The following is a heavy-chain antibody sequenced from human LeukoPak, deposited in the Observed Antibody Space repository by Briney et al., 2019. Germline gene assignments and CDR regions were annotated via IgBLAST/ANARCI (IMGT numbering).Heavy chain of an antibody. CDR1: GFTFSNYE. J-gene: IGHJ4*02. CDR3: ARDSSGYYSPFDY. V-gene: IGHV3-48*03. CDR2: IGSSGTNI. D-gene: IGHD3-22*01. Sequence: GGSLRLSCAASGFTFSNYEMNWVHQAPGKGLEWVSYIGSSGTNIYYADSVKGRLTISRDNARNSLYLQMNSLRAEDTAVYYCARDSSGYYSPFDYWGQGTLVTVSS.